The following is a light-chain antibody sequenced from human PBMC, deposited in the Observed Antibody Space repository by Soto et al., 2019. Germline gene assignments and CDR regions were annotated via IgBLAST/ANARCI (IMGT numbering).Light chain of an antibody. CDR3: SSYTSSSTLEV. CDR1: SSDAGGYNY. Sequence: QSALTQPASVSGSPGQSITISCTGTSSDAGGYNYVSWYQQHPGKAPKLMIYDVSNRPSGVSNRFSGSKSGNTASLTISGLQAEDEPDYYCSSYTSSSTLEVFGGGTKLTVL. V-gene: IGLV2-14*01. CDR2: DVS. J-gene: IGLJ2*01.